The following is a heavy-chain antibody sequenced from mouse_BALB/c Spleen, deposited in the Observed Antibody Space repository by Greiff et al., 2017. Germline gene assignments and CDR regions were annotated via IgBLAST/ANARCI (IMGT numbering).Heavy chain of an antibody. Sequence: LKQPGSELVRPGASVKLSCKASGYTFTSYWMHWVKQRPGQGLEWIGNIYPGSGSTNYDEKFKSKATLTVDTSSSTAYMQLSSLTSEDSAVYYCTIDSSGYGFAYWGQGTLVTVSA. V-gene: IGHV1S22*01. CDR1: GYTFTSYW. CDR2: IYPGSGST. CDR3: TIDSSGYGFAY. D-gene: IGHD3-2*01. J-gene: IGHJ3*01.